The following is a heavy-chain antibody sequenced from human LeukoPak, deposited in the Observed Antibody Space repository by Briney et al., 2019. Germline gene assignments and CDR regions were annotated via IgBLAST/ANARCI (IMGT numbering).Heavy chain of an antibody. CDR3: AREYYYYYYMDV. Sequence: ASVKVSCKASGYTFTGYYMHWVRQAPGQGLEWMGWINPNSGDTNYAQKFQGRVTMTRDTSISTAYMELSRLRSDDTAVYHCAREYYYYYYMDVWGKGTTVTISS. V-gene: IGHV1-2*02. J-gene: IGHJ6*03. CDR2: INPNSGDT. CDR1: GYTFTGYY.